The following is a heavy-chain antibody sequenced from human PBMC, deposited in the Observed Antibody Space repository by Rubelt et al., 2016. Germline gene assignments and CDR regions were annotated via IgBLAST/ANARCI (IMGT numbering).Heavy chain of an antibody. Sequence: GLEWIGEINHSGSTNYNPSLKSRVTISVDTSKNQFSPKLSSVTAADTAVYYCARVTSNWFDPWGQGTLVTVSS. J-gene: IGHJ5*02. CDR2: INHSGST. CDR3: ARVTSNWFDP. V-gene: IGHV4-34*09.